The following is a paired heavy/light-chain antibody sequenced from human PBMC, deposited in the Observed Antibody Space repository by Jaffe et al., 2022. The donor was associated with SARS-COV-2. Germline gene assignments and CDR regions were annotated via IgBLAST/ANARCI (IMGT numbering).Heavy chain of an antibody. CDR3: ARRDTGSYFGTQLRTTDY. V-gene: IGHV4-39*01. CDR2: IYYNGRA. Sequence: QQQLQESGPGLVKPSETLSLTCSVSGVSLSSSSFYWGWIRQPPGKGLEWIGSIYYNGRAYYNPSLKSRVTISVDTARNQFSLRLTSVTAADTAVYYCARRDTGSYFGTQLRTTDYWGQGTLVTVSS. J-gene: IGHJ4*02. D-gene: IGHD1-26*01. CDR1: GVSLSSSSFY.
Light chain of an antibody. Sequence: TVVTQEPSFSVSPGGTVTLTCGLSSGSVSTGYYPSWYQQTPGQAPRTLIYSTNTRSSGVPDRFSGSILGNKAALTITGAQADDESDYYCVLYMGSGIWVFGGGTKLTVL. CDR1: SGSVSTGYY. J-gene: IGLJ3*02. CDR2: STN. CDR3: VLYMGSGIWV. V-gene: IGLV8-61*01.